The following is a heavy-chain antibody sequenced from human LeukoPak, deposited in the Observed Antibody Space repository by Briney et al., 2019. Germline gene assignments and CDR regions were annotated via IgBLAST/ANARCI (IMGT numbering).Heavy chain of an antibody. Sequence: GGSLRLSCAASRFTFSSNAMTWVRQAPGKGLEWVSGVSAGGATTYYADSVKGRFTISRDNSKNTVSLQMNRLRAEDTAVYYCARGIQYASGSYYSDLIGTEYFHHWGQGTLVIVSS. D-gene: IGHD3-10*01. J-gene: IGHJ1*01. CDR3: ARGIQYASGSYYSDLIGTEYFHH. V-gene: IGHV3-23*01. CDR1: RFTFSSNA. CDR2: VSAGGATT.